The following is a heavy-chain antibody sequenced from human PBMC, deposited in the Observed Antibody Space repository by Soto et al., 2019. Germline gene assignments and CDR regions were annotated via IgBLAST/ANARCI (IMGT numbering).Heavy chain of an antibody. CDR1: RGSITNTTYY. Sequence: SETLSLTCTVSRGSITNTTYYWGWVRQPPGKRLAWIGSIHYSGSTYYNPSLKSRVTISVDTSKSQFSLRLTSVTAADTAVYYCARHLPASSGWSFFSYWGQGTLVTVSS. CDR2: IHYSGST. D-gene: IGHD6-19*01. J-gene: IGHJ4*01. CDR3: ARHLPASSGWSFFSY. V-gene: IGHV4-39*01.